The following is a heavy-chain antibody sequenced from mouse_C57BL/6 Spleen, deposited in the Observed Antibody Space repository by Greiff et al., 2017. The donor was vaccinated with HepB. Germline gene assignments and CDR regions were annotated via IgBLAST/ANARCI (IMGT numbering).Heavy chain of an antibody. CDR3: ARDNTVVEGSWFAY. D-gene: IGHD1-1*01. V-gene: IGHV5-17*01. CDR2: ISSGSSTI. CDR1: GFTFSDYG. J-gene: IGHJ3*01. Sequence: EVQVVESGGGLVKPGGSLKLSCAASGFTFSDYGMHWVRQAPEKGLEWVAYISSGSSTIYYADTVKGRFTISRDNANNTLFLQMTSLRSEDTAVYFCARDNTVVEGSWFAYWGQGTLVTVSA.